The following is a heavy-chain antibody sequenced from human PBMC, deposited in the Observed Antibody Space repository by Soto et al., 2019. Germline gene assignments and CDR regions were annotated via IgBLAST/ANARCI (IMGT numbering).Heavy chain of an antibody. CDR1: GFTFGNYG. V-gene: IGHV3-30*18. CDR3: AKGLPQGALAVTPAAIPFDY. CDR2: ISYDGSKK. D-gene: IGHD2-2*02. J-gene: IGHJ4*02. Sequence: PGGSLRLSCAASGFTFGNYGMHWVRQAADKGLEWMAFISYDGSKKYYADSVKGRFAVSRDNSKRTLHLEMSSLRPEDTAMYYCAKGLPQGALAVTPAAIPFDYWGQGSLVTVSS.